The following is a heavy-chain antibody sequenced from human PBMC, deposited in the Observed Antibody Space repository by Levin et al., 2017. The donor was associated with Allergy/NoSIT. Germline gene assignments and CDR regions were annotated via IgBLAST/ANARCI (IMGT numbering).Heavy chain of an antibody. J-gene: IGHJ4*02. CDR2: INWNGGST. CDR3: ARGTREFDS. D-gene: IGHD1-1*01. CDR1: GFTFDDYG. V-gene: IGHV3-20*01. Sequence: GESLKISCAASGFTFDDYGMSWVRQAPGKGLEWVSGINWNGGSTGYADSVKGRFTISRDNAKNSLYLQMNSLRAEDTALYHCARGTREFDSWGQGTLVTVSS.